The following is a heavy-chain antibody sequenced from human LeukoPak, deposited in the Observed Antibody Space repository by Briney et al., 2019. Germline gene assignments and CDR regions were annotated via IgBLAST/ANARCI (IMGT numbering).Heavy chain of an antibody. CDR2: ISSSSSYI. J-gene: IGHJ6*02. D-gene: IGHD6-25*01. CDR1: GFTFSSYS. V-gene: IGHV3-21*06. CDR3: ARDAAYYYGMDV. Sequence: GGSLRLSCAASGFTFSSYSMNWVRQAAGKGLEWVSSISSSSSYIYYADSVKGRFPFSRDNAKNSLYLQMNSLRAEDTAVYYCARDAAYYYGMDVWGQGTTVTVSS.